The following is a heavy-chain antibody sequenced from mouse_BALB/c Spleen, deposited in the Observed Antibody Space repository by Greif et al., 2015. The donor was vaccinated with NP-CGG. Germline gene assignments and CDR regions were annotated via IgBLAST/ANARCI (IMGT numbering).Heavy chain of an antibody. Sequence: EVHLVESGGGLVKLGGSLKLSCAASGFTFSSYYMSWVRQTPEKRLELVAAINSNGGSTYYPDTVKGRFTISRDNAKNTLYLQMSSLKSEDTALYYCASLWDALMMDYWGQGTSVTVSS. D-gene: IGHD4-1*01. J-gene: IGHJ4*01. CDR1: GFTFSSYY. CDR2: INSNGGST. V-gene: IGHV5-6-2*01. CDR3: ASLWDALMMDY.